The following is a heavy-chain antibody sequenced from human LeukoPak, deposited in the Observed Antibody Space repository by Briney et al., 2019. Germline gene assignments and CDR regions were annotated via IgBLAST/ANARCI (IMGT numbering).Heavy chain of an antibody. CDR2: IFSHGET. CDR1: GGSISSYY. V-gene: IGHV3-66*01. D-gene: IGHD2-15*01. CDR3: ARVLVAATDDS. Sequence: ETLSLTCTVSGGSISSYYWSWIRQPPGKGLEWVSLIFSHGETSYADSVKGRFTISRDNSKNTLYLQMNSLRAEDTAVYYCARVLVAATDDSWGQGTLVTVSS. J-gene: IGHJ5*01.